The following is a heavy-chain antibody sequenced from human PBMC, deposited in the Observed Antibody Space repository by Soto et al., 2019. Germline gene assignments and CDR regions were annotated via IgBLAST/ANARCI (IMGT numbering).Heavy chain of an antibody. CDR2: MNPNSGNT. D-gene: IGHD4-17*01. J-gene: IGHJ5*02. CDR1: GSTFTSYD. CDR3: ARGIKYGDYSRWFDP. V-gene: IGHV1-8*01. Sequence: QVQLVQSGAEVKKPGASVKVSCKASGSTFTSYDINWVRQATGQGFEYLGWMNPNSGNTGYVKKFQGRVTMTRDTSMSTAYMGLSSLRSEDTAVYYCARGIKYGDYSRWFDPWGPGTLVTVSS.